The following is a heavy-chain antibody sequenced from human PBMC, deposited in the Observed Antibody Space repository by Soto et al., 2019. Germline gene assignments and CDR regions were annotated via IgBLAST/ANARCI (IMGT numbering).Heavy chain of an antibody. CDR1: GFTFSSYA. D-gene: IGHD6-6*01. CDR3: AKSYSSSSVYYYGMDV. J-gene: IGHJ6*02. Sequence: GGSLSLSCAASGFTFSSYAMSWVRQAPGKGLEWVSAISGSGGSTYYADSVKGRFTISRDNSKNTLYLQMNSLRAEDTAVYYCAKSYSSSSVYYYGMDVWGQGTTVTVSS. CDR2: ISGSGGST. V-gene: IGHV3-23*01.